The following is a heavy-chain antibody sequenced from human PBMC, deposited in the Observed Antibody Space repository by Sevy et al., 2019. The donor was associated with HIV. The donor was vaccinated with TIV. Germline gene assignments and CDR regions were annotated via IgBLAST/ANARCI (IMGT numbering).Heavy chain of an antibody. Sequence: SETLSLTCDVSSYSFISGYYWGWIRQPPGKGLEWIGSFYHSGSTYYNPSLKSRVSISVDTSKNHFSLKLSSVTAADTAVYYCASAIVGAFDAFDIWGQRTMVTVSS. CDR2: FYHSGST. J-gene: IGHJ3*02. CDR1: SYSFISGYY. CDR3: ASAIVGAFDAFDI. V-gene: IGHV4-38-2*01. D-gene: IGHD1-26*01.